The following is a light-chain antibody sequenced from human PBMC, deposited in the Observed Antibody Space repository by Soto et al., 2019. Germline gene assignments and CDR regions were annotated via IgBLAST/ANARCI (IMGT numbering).Light chain of an antibody. CDR3: QQRSSWPT. CDR1: QSVSSQ. V-gene: IGKV3-11*01. CDR2: DAS. J-gene: IGKJ1*01. Sequence: VLTQSPATLSLSPGERATVSCRASQSVSSQLAWYQQKPGQAPRLFIYDASKRATGVPGRCSGSVSGTDFTLTISSLEPDDVAVYYCQQRSSWPTFGQGTKV.